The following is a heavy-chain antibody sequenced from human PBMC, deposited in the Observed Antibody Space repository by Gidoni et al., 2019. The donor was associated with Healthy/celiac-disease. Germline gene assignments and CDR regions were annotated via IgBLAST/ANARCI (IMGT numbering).Heavy chain of an antibody. D-gene: IGHD1-26*01. CDR2: IRSKANSYAT. Sequence: EVQLVESGGGLVQPGGSLKLSCAASGFTFSGSAMHWVRQASGKGLGWVGRIRSKANSYATAYAASVKGRFTISRDDSKNTAYLQMNSLKTEDTAVYYCTRRWELLPFYYWGQGTLVTVSS. CDR1: GFTFSGSA. J-gene: IGHJ4*02. V-gene: IGHV3-73*02. CDR3: TRRWELLPFYY.